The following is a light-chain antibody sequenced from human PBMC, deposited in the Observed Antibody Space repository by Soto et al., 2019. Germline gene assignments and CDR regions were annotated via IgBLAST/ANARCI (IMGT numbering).Light chain of an antibody. Sequence: EVMLTQSPATLSLSLGERATLSCRASQGISDYLAWYQQKPGQAPRLLIYEASKRATGIPARFSGSGSGTDFTLTISSLEPEDFAVYYCQQYSSSPRTFGQGTRLEV. CDR3: QQYSSSPRT. CDR1: QGISDY. CDR2: EAS. J-gene: IGKJ5*01. V-gene: IGKV3D-11*01.